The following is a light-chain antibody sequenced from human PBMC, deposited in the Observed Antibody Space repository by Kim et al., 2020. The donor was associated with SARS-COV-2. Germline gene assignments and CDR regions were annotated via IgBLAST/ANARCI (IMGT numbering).Light chain of an antibody. Sequence: DIQMTQSPSSLSASVGDRVTITCRASQSITNYLSWYQQKPGKAPNLLIYAASSLQSGVPSRFSGSGSGADFTLTISSLQPEDFATYYCQQSYTTPRTFGQGKRLEIK. J-gene: IGKJ5*01. V-gene: IGKV1-39*01. CDR3: QQSYTTPRT. CDR1: QSITNY. CDR2: AAS.